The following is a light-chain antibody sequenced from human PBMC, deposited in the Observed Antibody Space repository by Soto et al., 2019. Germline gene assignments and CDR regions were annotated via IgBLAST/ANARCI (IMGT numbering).Light chain of an antibody. Sequence: QSVLTQPPSVSGAPGQRVTISCTGSRSNIGAGYDVHWYQQLPGTAPKLLIDGNTNRTSGIPDRFSGSKSGTSACLAITGLQAEDEADYYCQSYDINLSGVVFGGGTKLTVL. V-gene: IGLV1-40*01. CDR2: GNT. J-gene: IGLJ2*01. CDR1: RSNIGAGYD. CDR3: QSYDINLSGVV.